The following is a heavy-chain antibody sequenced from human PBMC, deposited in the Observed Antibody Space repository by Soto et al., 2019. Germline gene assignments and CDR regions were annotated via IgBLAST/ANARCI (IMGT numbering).Heavy chain of an antibody. Sequence: PGGSLRLSCAASGFTFSSYSMNWVRQAPGKGLEWVSYISSSSSTIYYADTVKGRFTISRDNAKNSLYLQMNSLRAEDTAVYYCATSIYGDYWGQGTLVTVSS. D-gene: IGHD4-17*01. CDR1: GFTFSSYS. V-gene: IGHV3-48*01. CDR2: ISSSSSTI. CDR3: ATSIYGDY. J-gene: IGHJ4*02.